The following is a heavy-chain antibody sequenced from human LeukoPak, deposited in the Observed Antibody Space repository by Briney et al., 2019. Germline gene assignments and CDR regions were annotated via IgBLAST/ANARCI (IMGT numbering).Heavy chain of an antibody. D-gene: IGHD6-13*01. V-gene: IGHV3-23*01. CDR1: GISFSSYG. CDR3: AKDLAAAGTDTFDV. J-gene: IGHJ3*01. CDR2: ISGSGDSR. Sequence: GGSLRLSCAASGISFSSYGMSWVRQAPGKGLEWVSAISGSGDSRYYADSVKGRFTISRDNSKNTLYLQRNNVRAEDTAVYSCAKDLAAAGTDTFDVWGQGTMVTVTS.